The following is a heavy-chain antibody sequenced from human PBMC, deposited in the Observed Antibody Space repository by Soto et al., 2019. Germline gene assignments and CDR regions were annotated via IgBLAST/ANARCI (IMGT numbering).Heavy chain of an antibody. J-gene: IGHJ4*02. CDR1: GGSISSGDYY. CDR3: ARVLGSIAAAEFDY. V-gene: IGHV4-30-4*01. D-gene: IGHD6-13*01. Sequence: PSETLSLTCTVSGGSISSGDYYWSWIRQPPGKGLEWIGYIYCSGSTYYRPSLKSRVTISVDTSTNQFSVKLCSMTAADTAVYYCARVLGSIAAAEFDYWGQGTLVTVSS. CDR2: IYCSGST.